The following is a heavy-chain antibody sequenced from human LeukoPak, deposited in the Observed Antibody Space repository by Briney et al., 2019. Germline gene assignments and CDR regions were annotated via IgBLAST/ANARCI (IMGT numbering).Heavy chain of an antibody. J-gene: IGHJ4*02. CDR3: AKVGLEYYFDY. D-gene: IGHD4-11*01. CDR1: GFTLSSYP. CDR2: IAYDGSIT. V-gene: IGHV3-30-3*01. Sequence: PGGSLRLSCAASGFTLSSYPMHWVRQAPGKGLEWLAVIAYDGSITLYTDSVKGRFTISRDSSKNTLYLQMNSLRAEDTAVYYCAKVGLEYYFDYWGQGTLVTVSS.